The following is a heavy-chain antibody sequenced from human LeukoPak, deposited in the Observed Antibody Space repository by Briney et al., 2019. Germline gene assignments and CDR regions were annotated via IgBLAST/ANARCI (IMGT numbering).Heavy chain of an antibody. Sequence: SETLSLTCTVSGGSISSYYWSWIRQPPGKGLERIGNIYSSGGTNYNPSLKSRVTISVATSKNQFSLKLSSVTAADTAVYFCARERGGSKLSGLYGRDYYYMDVWGKGTTVTVSS. V-gene: IGHV4-59*01. CDR2: IYSSGGT. CDR1: GGSISSYY. CDR3: ARERGGSKLSGLYGRDYYYMDV. J-gene: IGHJ6*03. D-gene: IGHD3-16*01.